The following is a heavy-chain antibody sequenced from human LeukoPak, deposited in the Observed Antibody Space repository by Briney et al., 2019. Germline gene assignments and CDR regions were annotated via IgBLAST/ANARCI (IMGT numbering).Heavy chain of an antibody. CDR3: ARGDYGANSWYFDL. CDR2: IIPIFGTV. J-gene: IGHJ2*01. D-gene: IGHD4-23*01. V-gene: IGHV1-69*06. CDR1: GGTFSSYA. Sequence: GASVKVSCKASGGTFSSYAISWVRQAPGQGLEWMGGIIPIFGTVNYAQKFQGRVTITADKSTSTAHMELSSLRSEDTAVYYCARGDYGANSWYFDLWGRGTLVTVSS.